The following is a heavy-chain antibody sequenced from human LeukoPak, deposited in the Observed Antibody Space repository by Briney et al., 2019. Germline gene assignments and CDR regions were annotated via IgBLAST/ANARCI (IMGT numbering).Heavy chain of an antibody. CDR3: ARGRVSPMHYYMDV. V-gene: IGHV4-59*01. J-gene: IGHJ6*03. Sequence: PSETLSLTCTVSGGSISSYYWSWIRQPPGKGLEWIGYIYYSGSTNYNPSLKSRVTISVDTSKNQFSLKLSSVTAADTAVYYCARGRVSPMHYYMDVWGKGTTVTVSS. D-gene: IGHD2-8*01. CDR2: IYYSGST. CDR1: GGSISSYY.